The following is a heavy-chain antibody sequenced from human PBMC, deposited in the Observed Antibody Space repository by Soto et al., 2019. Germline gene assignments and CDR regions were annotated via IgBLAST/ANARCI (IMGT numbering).Heavy chain of an antibody. J-gene: IGHJ6*02. CDR1: CGSIISSSYY. V-gene: IGHV4-39*01. CDR2: IYYSGST. Sequence: SETLSLTCTVSCGSIISSSYYWGWIRQPPGKGLEWIGSIYYSGSTYYNPSLKSRVTISVDTSKNQFSLKLSSVTAADTAVYYCARRQSLGYYYYYGMDVWGQGTTVTVSS. CDR3: ARRQSLGYYYYYGMDV. D-gene: IGHD6-25*01.